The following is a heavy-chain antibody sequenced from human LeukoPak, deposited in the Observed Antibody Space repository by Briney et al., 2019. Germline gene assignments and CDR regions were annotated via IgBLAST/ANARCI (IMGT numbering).Heavy chain of an antibody. CDR1: GYTFTGYY. CDR3: ARDWDFWSGPYFDY. D-gene: IGHD3-3*01. Sequence: ASVKVSYKASGYTFTGYYMHWVRQAPGQGLEWMGWINPNSGGTNYAQKFQGRVTMTRDTSISTAYMELSRLRSDDTAVYYCARDWDFWSGPYFDYWGQGTLVTVSS. V-gene: IGHV1-2*02. J-gene: IGHJ4*02. CDR2: INPNSGGT.